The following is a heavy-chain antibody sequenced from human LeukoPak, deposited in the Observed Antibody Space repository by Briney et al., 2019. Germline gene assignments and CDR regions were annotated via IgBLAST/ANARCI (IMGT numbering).Heavy chain of an antibody. CDR3: AKDDDYGDYFDY. V-gene: IGHV3-23*01. CDR1: GFTFSSYA. D-gene: IGHD4-17*01. J-gene: IGHJ4*02. Sequence: PGGSLRLSCAASGFTFSSYAMSWVRQAPGKGLEWVSATSGSGGSTYYADSVKGRFTISRDNSKNTLYLQMNSLRAEDTAVYYCAKDDDYGDYFDYWGQGTLVTVSS. CDR2: TSGSGGST.